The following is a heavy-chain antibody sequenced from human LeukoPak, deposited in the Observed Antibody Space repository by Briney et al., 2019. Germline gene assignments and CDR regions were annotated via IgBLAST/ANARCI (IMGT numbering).Heavy chain of an antibody. J-gene: IGHJ4*02. V-gene: IGHV3-23*01. CDR2: ISGSGGST. Sequence: PGGSLSLSCAASGFTFSSYAMSWVRQAPRKGLEWVSAISGSGGSTYYADSVKGRFTISRDNSKNTLYLQMNSLRAEDTAVYYCAKDLEIAAAGPYFDYWGQGTLVTVSS. CDR3: AKDLEIAAAGPYFDY. D-gene: IGHD6-13*01. CDR1: GFTFSSYA.